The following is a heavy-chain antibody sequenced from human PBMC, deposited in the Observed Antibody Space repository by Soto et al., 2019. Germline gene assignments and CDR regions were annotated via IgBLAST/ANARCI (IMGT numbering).Heavy chain of an antibody. V-gene: IGHV1-24*01. CDR3: ARGINAGVDY. J-gene: IGHJ4*02. CDR2: VGPEDGET. Sequence: ASVKVSCKVSGYTLTELSMHWVRQAPGKGLEWMGGVGPEDGETIYAQKFQGRVTMTEDTSISTAYMELSSLSSEDTAMYYCARGINAGVDYWGQGTLVTVSS. D-gene: IGHD3-10*01. CDR1: GYTLTELS.